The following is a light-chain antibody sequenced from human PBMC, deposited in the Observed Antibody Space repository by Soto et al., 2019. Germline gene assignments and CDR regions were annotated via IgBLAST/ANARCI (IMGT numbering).Light chain of an antibody. J-gene: IGLJ2*01. CDR3: ALYVGSGTVV. CDR1: SGSVSTSYY. Sequence: QAVVTQEPSFSVSPGGTVILTCGLTSGSVSTSYYPSWYQQSPGLAPRTLIYNTTTRSSGVPDRFSGSILGSKAALTITGAQSDDESDYLCALYVGSGTVVFGGVTKLTVL. V-gene: IGLV8-61*01. CDR2: NTT.